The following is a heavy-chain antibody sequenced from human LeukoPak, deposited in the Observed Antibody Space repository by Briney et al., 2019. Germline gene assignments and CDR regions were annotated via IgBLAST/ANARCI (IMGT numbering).Heavy chain of an antibody. V-gene: IGHV3-21*01. J-gene: IGHJ4*02. CDR1: GFTFSSYS. CDR3: ARGGPEADNDH. Sequence: GGSLRLSCAASGFTFSSYSFNWVRQAPGKGLEWVSSISSTNRYIYYADSVEGRVIISKDNAKNSLYLQMNSLRPEDTAVYYCARGGPEADNDHWGQGTLVTVSS. CDR2: ISSTNRYI.